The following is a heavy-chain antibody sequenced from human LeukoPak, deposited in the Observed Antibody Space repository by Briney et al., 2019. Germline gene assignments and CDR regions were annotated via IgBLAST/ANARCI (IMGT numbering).Heavy chain of an antibody. CDR1: GFTFSSYG. CDR2: ISSSSSYI. J-gene: IGHJ3*02. CDR3: ARDKTDYDILTGYYSDAFDI. V-gene: IGHV3-21*01. D-gene: IGHD3-9*01. Sequence: GGSLRLSCAASGFTFSSYGMHWVRQAPGKGLEWVSSISSSSSYIYYADSVKGRFTISRDNAKNSLYLQMNSLRAEDTAVYYCARDKTDYDILTGYYSDAFDIWGQGTMVTVSS.